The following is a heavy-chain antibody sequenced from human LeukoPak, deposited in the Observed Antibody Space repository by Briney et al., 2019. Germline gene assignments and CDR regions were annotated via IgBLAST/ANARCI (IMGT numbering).Heavy chain of an antibody. CDR3: ARHYGDYVDY. Sequence: SETLSLTCNVSGGSISSSSYYWGWIRQPPGKGLEWIGSIYYSGSTYYNPSLKSRVTISVDTSENQFSLKLSSVTAADTAVYYCARHYGDYVDYWGQGTLVTVSS. CDR2: IYYSGST. J-gene: IGHJ4*02. D-gene: IGHD4-17*01. V-gene: IGHV4-39*01. CDR1: GGSISSSSYY.